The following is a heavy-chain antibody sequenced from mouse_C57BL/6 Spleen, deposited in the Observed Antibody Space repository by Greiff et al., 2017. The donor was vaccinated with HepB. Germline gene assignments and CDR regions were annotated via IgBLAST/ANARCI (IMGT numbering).Heavy chain of an antibody. Sequence: QVQLQQSGAELVKPGASVKISCKASGYAFSSYWMNWVKQRPGKGLEWIGQIYTGDGDTNYNGKFKGKATLTADKSSSTAYMQLSSLTSEDSAVYFCARTTTALYFDYWGQGTTLTVSS. CDR3: ARTTTALYFDY. J-gene: IGHJ2*01. CDR1: GYAFSSYW. CDR2: IYTGDGDT. D-gene: IGHD1-2*01. V-gene: IGHV1-80*01.